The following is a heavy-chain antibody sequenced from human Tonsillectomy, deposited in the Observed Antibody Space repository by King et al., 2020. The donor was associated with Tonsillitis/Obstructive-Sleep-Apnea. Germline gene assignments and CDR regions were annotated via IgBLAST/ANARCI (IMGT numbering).Heavy chain of an antibody. D-gene: IGHD1-26*01. CDR2: IKQDGSQK. Sequence: DVQLVESGGGLVQPGGSLRLSCAASGFTFSSYWMIWLRQAPGKGLEWVANIKQDGSQKSVVDSVTGRFTIYRDNAKNSLYLQMNTLSAEDTSVYYCARDINPKYSGTYYDAFDIWGQGTMVTVSS. CDR1: GFTFSSYW. V-gene: IGHV3-7*01. J-gene: IGHJ3*02. CDR3: ARDINPKYSGTYYDAFDI.